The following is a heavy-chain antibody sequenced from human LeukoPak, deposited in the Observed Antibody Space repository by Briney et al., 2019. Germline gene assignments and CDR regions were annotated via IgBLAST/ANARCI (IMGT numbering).Heavy chain of an antibody. Sequence: ASVKVSCKASGYTFTSYYMHWVRQAPGQGLEWMGRVNPSGGSTSYAQKFQGRVTMTRDTSTSTVYMELSSLRSEDTAVYYCAREEIVAAAYFYYYYYMDVWGKGTTVTVSS. CDR3: AREEIVAAAYFYYYYYMDV. CDR2: VNPSGGST. D-gene: IGHD5-12*01. CDR1: GYTFTSYY. V-gene: IGHV1-46*01. J-gene: IGHJ6*03.